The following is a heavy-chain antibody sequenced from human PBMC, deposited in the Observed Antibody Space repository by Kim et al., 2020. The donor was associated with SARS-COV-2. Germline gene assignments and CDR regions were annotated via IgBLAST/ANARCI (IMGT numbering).Heavy chain of an antibody. J-gene: IGHJ4*02. Sequence: GGSLRLSCTTSGFTFGDYGISWVRQAPGKGLEWVGLFRSKDYGGTTEYAASVKGRFSISSDDSRSIAYLQMNSLTTDDTAVYYCTRDRVAGYFDYWGQGTQVSVSP. CDR3: TRDRVAGYFDY. CDR1: GFTFGDYG. D-gene: IGHD6-19*01. V-gene: IGHV3-49*04. CDR2: FRSKDYGGTT.